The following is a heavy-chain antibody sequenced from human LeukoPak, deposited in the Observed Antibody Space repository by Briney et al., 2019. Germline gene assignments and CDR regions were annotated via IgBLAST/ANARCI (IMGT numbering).Heavy chain of an antibody. J-gene: IGHJ3*02. V-gene: IGHV5-51*01. CDR2: IYPGDSDT. CDR1: GYSFTSYW. CDR3: ASTTLWFGELQPNAFDI. D-gene: IGHD3-10*01. Sequence: GESLKISCKGSGYSFTSYWIGWVRQMPGKGLEWMGIIYPGDSDTRYSPSFQGQVTISADKSISTAYLQWSSLKASDTAMYYCASTTLWFGELQPNAFDIWGQGTMVTVSS.